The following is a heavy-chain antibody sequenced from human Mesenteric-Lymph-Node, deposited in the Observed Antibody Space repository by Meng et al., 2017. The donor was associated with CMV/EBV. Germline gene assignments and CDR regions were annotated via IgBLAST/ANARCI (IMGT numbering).Heavy chain of an antibody. J-gene: IGHJ4*02. CDR2: IWFDGGNK. D-gene: IGHD4-17*01. Sequence: GESLKISCAASGFTFSNYGMHWVRQAPGKGLEWVAFIWFDGGNKYHADSVKGRFTISRDNSKKTVYLQMNSLGAEDTAVYYCAAKLHGDYAFEYWGQGSLVTVSS. CDR3: AAKLHGDYAFEY. CDR1: GFTFSNYG. V-gene: IGHV3-30*02.